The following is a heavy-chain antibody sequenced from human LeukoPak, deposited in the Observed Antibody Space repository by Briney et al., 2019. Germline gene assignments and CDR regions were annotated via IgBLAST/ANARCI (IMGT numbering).Heavy chain of an antibody. CDR1: GGTFSSYT. V-gene: IGHV1-69*13. CDR3: ARDLLSVDNYDALDI. J-gene: IGHJ3*02. CDR2: IVPMFGTD. D-gene: IGHD5-12*01. Sequence: SVKVSCKASGGTFSSYTISWVRQAPGQGLEWMAGIVPMFGTDVYAQRFQGRVTVTADESTTTAYMELISLTSEDTAMYYCARDLLSVDNYDALDIWGQGTMVTVSS.